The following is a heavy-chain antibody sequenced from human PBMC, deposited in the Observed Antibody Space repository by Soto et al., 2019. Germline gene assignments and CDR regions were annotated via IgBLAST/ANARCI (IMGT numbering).Heavy chain of an antibody. V-gene: IGHV5-10-1*01. CDR3: ARGIVFWRGYPYNWLDP. J-gene: IGHJ5*02. D-gene: IGHD3-3*01. CDR2: IDPSDSYT. CDR1: GYSFTSYW. Sequence: PGESLKISCKGSGYSFTSYWISWVRQMPGKGLEWMGRIDPSDSYTNYSPSFQGHVTISADKSISTAYLQWSSLKASDTAMYYCARGIVFWRGYPYNWLDPWGQGTLVTVSS.